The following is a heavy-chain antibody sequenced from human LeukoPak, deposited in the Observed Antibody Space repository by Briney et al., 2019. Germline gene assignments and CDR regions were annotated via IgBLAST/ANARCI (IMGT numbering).Heavy chain of an antibody. D-gene: IGHD6-25*01. CDR2: IYHSGSI. Sequence: SQTLSLTCIVSGGSISSGGYYWTWIRQYPGRGLEWIGYIYHSGSIFYNPSLKSRVAISVDTTKNQFSLNLTSVTAADTAVYYCAREAARLYYGMDVWGQGTTVTVSS. V-gene: IGHV4-31*03. J-gene: IGHJ6*02. CDR1: GGSISSGGYY. CDR3: AREAARLYYGMDV.